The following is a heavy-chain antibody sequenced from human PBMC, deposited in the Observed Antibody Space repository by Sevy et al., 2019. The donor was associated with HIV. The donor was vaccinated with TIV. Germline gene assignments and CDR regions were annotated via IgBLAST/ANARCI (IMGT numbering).Heavy chain of an antibody. D-gene: IGHD6-19*01. J-gene: IGHJ4*02. V-gene: IGHV1-69*13. CDR3: ARGGGNGWYYFDY. CDR1: GGTFSSYG. Sequence: ASVKVSCKASGGTFSSYGISWVRQAPGQGLEWMGGIIPILGTGNYAQKFKGRVTITADESTKTAYMELSSLRSEDTAVYYCARGGGNGWYYFDYWGQETLVTVSS. CDR2: IIPILGTG.